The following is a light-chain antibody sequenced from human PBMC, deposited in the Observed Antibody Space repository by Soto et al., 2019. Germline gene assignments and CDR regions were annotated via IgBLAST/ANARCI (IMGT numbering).Light chain of an antibody. V-gene: IGKV1-9*01. CDR2: AAS. CDR3: QQLNSYS. Sequence: IQLTQSPSSLSASVGDRVTITCRASQGISSYLAWYQQKPGKAPKLLIYAASTLQSGVTSRFSGSGSGTDFTLSISSLQPEDFATYYCQQLNSYSFGGGTKVEIK. CDR1: QGISSY. J-gene: IGKJ4*01.